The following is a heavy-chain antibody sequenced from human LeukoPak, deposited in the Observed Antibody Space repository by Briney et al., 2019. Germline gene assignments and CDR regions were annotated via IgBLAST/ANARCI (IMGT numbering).Heavy chain of an antibody. CDR2: IYYSGST. V-gene: IGHV4-39*07. D-gene: IGHD3-3*01. Sequence: PSETLSLTCTVSGGSISSSSYYWGWIRQPPGKGLEWIGSIYYSGSTYYNPSLKSRVTISVDTSKNQFSLKLSSVTAADTAVYYCARDPYDFWSGSQKYYFDYWGQGTLVTVSS. J-gene: IGHJ4*02. CDR1: GGSISSSSYY. CDR3: ARDPYDFWSGSQKYYFDY.